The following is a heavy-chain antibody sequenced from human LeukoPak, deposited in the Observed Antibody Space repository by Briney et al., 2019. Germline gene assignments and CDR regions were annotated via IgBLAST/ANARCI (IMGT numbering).Heavy chain of an antibody. J-gene: IGHJ4*02. CDR3: AREDTINGVTHFDY. CDR1: GFTFSSYA. CDR2: ISYDGSNE. V-gene: IGHV3-30*03. Sequence: GGSLRLSCAASGFTFSSYAMSWVRQAPGKGLEWVAFISYDGSNENIADSVKGRFIISRDNSKNTLYLQMNSLRAEDTAVYYCAREDTINGVTHFDYWGQGTLVTVSS. D-gene: IGHD2-8*01.